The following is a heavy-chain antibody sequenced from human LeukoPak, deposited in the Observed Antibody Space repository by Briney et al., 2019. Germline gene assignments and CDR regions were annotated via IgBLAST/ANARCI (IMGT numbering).Heavy chain of an antibody. CDR2: ISYDGSNK. D-gene: IGHD3-22*01. Sequence: PGGSLRLSCAASGFTFSSYAMHWVRQAPGKGPEWVAVISYDGSNKYYADSVKGRFTISRDNSKNTLYLQMNSLRAEDTAVYYCARATYYYDSSGYSPPSHWGQGTLVTVSS. J-gene: IGHJ4*02. CDR3: ARATYYYDSSGYSPPSH. V-gene: IGHV3-30-3*01. CDR1: GFTFSSYA.